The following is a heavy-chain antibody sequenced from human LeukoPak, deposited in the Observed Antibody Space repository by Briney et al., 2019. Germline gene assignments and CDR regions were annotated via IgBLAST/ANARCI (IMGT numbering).Heavy chain of an antibody. V-gene: IGHV1-18*01. CDR2: ISTYNADT. CDR3: ARVGFCAYCGGPL. Sequence: ASVKVSCKASGYTFTSYGISWVRQAPGQGLEWMGWISTYNADTDYAQKFQGRVTMTTETSTSTAYMELRSLRSDDTAVYYCARVGFCAYCGGPLWGQGTLVTVSS. D-gene: IGHD2-21*01. CDR1: GYTFTSYG. J-gene: IGHJ4*02.